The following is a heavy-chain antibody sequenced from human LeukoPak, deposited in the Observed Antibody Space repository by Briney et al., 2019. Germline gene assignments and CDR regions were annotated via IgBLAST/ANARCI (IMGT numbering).Heavy chain of an antibody. D-gene: IGHD3-9*01. CDR3: ARAVLRYFDWFSSGRYYYYIDV. CDR1: GGSISSGSYY. J-gene: IGHJ6*03. CDR2: IYTSGST. V-gene: IGHV4-61*09. Sequence: SQTLSLTCTVSGGSISSGSYYWSWIRQPAGKGLEWIGHIYTSGSTNYNPSLKSRVTISVDTSKNQFSLKLSSVTAADTAVYYCARAVLRYFDWFSSGRYYYYIDVWGKGTTVTVSS.